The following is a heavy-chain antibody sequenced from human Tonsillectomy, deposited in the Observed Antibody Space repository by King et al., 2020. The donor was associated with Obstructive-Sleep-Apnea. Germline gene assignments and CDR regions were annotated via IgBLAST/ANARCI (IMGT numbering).Heavy chain of an antibody. CDR3: ARSYYCSGSYTLDY. D-gene: IGHD3-10*01. J-gene: IGHJ4*02. Sequence: IGWVRQMPGKGLEWMGIIYPGDSDTRYSPSFQGQVTISADKSISTAYLQWRSLKASDTAMYYCARSYYCSGSYTLDYWGQGTLVTVSS. CDR2: IYPGDSDT. V-gene: IGHV5-51*01.